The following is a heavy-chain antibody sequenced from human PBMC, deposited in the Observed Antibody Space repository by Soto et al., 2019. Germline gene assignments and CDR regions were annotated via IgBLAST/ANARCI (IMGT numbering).Heavy chain of an antibody. V-gene: IGHV3-48*04. Sequence: GGSLRLSCVASGFTFSSYSMNWVRQAPGKGLEWVSYISSSSSTIYYADSVKGRFTISRDNAKNSLYLQMNSLRAEDTAVYYCARISFDSSGFDAFDIWGQGTMVTVSS. D-gene: IGHD3-22*01. CDR2: ISSSSSTI. J-gene: IGHJ3*02. CDR1: GFTFSSYS. CDR3: ARISFDSSGFDAFDI.